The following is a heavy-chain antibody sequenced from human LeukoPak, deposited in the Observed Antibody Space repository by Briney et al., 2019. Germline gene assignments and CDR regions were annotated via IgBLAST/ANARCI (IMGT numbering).Heavy chain of an antibody. J-gene: IGHJ3*02. CDR1: GFTFSSYE. Sequence: PGGSLRLSCAASGFTFSSYEMNWVRQARGKGLEWVSYISSSGSSIYYADSVKGRFTITRDNAKNSLYLQVDGLRAEDTAVYYCARKSYSGTYYRGAFDIWGQGTMVTVSS. V-gene: IGHV3-48*03. CDR2: ISSSGSSI. D-gene: IGHD1-26*01. CDR3: ARKSYSGTYYRGAFDI.